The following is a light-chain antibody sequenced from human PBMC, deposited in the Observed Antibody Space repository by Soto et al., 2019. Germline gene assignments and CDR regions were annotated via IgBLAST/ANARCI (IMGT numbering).Light chain of an antibody. CDR3: SSYAGGNLYV. J-gene: IGLJ1*01. V-gene: IGLV2-8*01. CDR2: EVS. CDR1: SSDVGAYKY. Sequence: QSVLTQPPSASGSPGQSVTISCTGTSSDVGAYKYVSWYQHHPGKAPKLMISEVSRRPSGVPDRFSGSKYGNTASLTVSGLQAEDEAEYFCSSYAGGNLYVFGTGTKLTAL.